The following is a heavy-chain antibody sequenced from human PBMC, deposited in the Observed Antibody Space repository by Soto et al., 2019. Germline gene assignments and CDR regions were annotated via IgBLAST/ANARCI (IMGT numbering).Heavy chain of an antibody. V-gene: IGHV3-7*01. CDR3: ATSSSSNH. CDR2: IKEDGSEK. D-gene: IGHD2-2*01. Sequence: GGSLRLSCAASGFTFSSSWMSWVRQAPGKGLEWVANIKEDGSEKDYVDPVKGRFTITRDNAKNSLYLQMNSLRAEDTAVYYCATSSSSNHWGQGTLVTVSS. CDR1: GFTFSSSW. J-gene: IGHJ5*02.